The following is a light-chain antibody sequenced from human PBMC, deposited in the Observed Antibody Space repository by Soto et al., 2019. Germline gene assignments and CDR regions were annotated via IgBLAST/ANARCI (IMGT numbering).Light chain of an antibody. CDR3: LSYDSSLSGYV. CDR2: GNS. V-gene: IGLV1-40*01. Sequence: QSVLTQPPSVSGAPGQRVTIYCTGSSSNIGAGYDVHWYQQLPGTAPKLLIYGNSNRPSGVPDRFSGSKSGTSASLAITGLQAEDEADYYCLSYDSSLSGYVFGTGTKLTVL. J-gene: IGLJ1*01. CDR1: SSNIGAGYD.